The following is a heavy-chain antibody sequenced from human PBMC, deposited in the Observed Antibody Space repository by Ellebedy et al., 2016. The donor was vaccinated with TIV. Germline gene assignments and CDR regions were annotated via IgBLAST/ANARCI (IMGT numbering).Heavy chain of an antibody. CDR3: GRAIGVADCS. Sequence: PGGSLRLSCAASGFTFSRYWMHWVRQAPGKGLEWVSRIYTDGSSTNYADSVKGRFTISRDNARSSLYLQMNSLSAEDTAVYYCGRAIGVADCSWGQGTLVTVSS. V-gene: IGHV3-74*01. CDR2: IYTDGSST. J-gene: IGHJ5*02. D-gene: IGHD2-21*02. CDR1: GFTFSRYW.